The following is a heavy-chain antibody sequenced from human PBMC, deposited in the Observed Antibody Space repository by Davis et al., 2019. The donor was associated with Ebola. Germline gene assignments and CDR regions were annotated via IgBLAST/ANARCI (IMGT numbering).Heavy chain of an antibody. J-gene: IGHJ4*02. V-gene: IGHV3-7*01. D-gene: IGHD7-27*01. CDR1: GFTFSESW. Sequence: GESLKIPCAASGFTFSESWMAWVRQAPGKGLEWLANMLHDGSEKYSAGPVKGRFTISRDNARNSFYLQMNSLRAEDTAVYYCATDNWGPALWGQGTLLTVSS. CDR2: MLHDGSEK. CDR3: ATDNWGPAL.